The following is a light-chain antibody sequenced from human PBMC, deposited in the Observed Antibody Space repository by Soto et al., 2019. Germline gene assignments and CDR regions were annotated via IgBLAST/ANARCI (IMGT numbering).Light chain of an antibody. CDR2: GAS. J-gene: IGKJ1*01. Sequence: EIVMTQSPATLSVSPGERGTLSCRASQSVSSNLAWYQKKPGQAPRLLIYGASTRATGIPARFSGSRSGTEFTLTISIRQSEDFAVYYCQQYNNWPWTFGQGTKVEIK. CDR1: QSVSSN. CDR3: QQYNNWPWT. V-gene: IGKV3-15*01.